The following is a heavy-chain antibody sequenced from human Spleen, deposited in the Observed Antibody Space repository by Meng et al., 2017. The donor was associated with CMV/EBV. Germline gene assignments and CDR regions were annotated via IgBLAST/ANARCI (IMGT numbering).Heavy chain of an antibody. Sequence: ASVKVSCKASGYTFTDYYMHWVRQAPGQGLEWMGWISPNSGGTNYAQKFQGRVTMTRDTSMSTAYMELSRLRSDNTAVYYCARSSSWGCYNSCYFDYWGQGTLVTVSS. CDR1: GYTFTDYY. V-gene: IGHV1-2*02. CDR3: ARSSSWGCYNSCYFDY. J-gene: IGHJ4*02. CDR2: ISPNSGGT. D-gene: IGHD3-9*01.